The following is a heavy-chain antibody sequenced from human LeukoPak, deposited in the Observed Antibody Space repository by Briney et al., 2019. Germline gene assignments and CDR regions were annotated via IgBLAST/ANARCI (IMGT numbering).Heavy chain of an antibody. CDR3: ARGLDYYGSGSYLYYFDY. Sequence: GGSLRLSCAASGFTFSSYGMHWVRQAPGKGLEWVAFIRYDGSNKYYADSVKGRFTISRDNSKNTLYLQMNSLRAEDTAVYYCARGLDYYGSGSYLYYFDYWGQGTLVTVSS. CDR2: IRYDGSNK. CDR1: GFTFSSYG. J-gene: IGHJ4*02. D-gene: IGHD3-10*01. V-gene: IGHV3-30*02.